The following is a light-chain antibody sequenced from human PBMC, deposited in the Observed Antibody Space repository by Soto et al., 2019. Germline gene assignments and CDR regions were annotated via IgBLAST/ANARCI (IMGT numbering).Light chain of an antibody. J-gene: IGLJ2*01. Sequence: QSALTQPASVSGSPGQSITISCTGTSSDVGGYNHVSWYQQHPGKAPKLIIYEVRNRPSGVSNRLSGSKSGNTASLTISGLQADDEADYYCQAWDSSTVVFGGGTKLTVL. CDR1: SSDVGGYNH. V-gene: IGLV2-14*01. CDR2: EVR. CDR3: QAWDSSTVV.